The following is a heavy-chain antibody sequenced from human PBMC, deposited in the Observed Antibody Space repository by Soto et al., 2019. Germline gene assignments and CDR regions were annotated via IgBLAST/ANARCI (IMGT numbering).Heavy chain of an antibody. D-gene: IGHD5-12*01. Sequence: EVQLVQSGGGLVQPGGSLRLSCVGSGFTFTSHAINWVRQAPGKGLEWLAYISGDGSAIFEADSVKGRFAVSRDNAKTSLYLQMNSLRDEDTAVYYCARDSGYDYRLDFWRQGILVTVSS. V-gene: IGHV3-48*02. CDR1: GFTFTSHA. CDR3: ARDSGYDYRLDF. CDR2: ISGDGSAI. J-gene: IGHJ4*02.